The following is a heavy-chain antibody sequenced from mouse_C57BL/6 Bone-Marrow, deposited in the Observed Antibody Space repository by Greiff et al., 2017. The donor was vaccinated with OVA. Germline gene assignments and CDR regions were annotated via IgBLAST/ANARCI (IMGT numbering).Heavy chain of an antibody. CDR2: IYPGDGDT. D-gene: IGHD1-1*01. CDR3: ARSDYYGSRGYAMDY. CDR1: GYAFSSYW. V-gene: IGHV1-80*01. Sequence: QVQLKQSGAELVKPGASVKISCKASGYAFSSYWMNWVKQRPGKGLEWIGQIYPGDGDTNYNGKFKGKATLTADKSSSTAYMQLSSLTSEDSAVYFCARSDYYGSRGYAMDYWGQGTSVTVSS. J-gene: IGHJ4*01.